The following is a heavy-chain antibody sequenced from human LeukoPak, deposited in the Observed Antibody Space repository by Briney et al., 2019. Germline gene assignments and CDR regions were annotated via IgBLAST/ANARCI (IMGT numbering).Heavy chain of an antibody. J-gene: IGHJ4*02. CDR3: AKDGGLWVSAHWGDS. CDR1: EFDFSSHA. Sequence: GGSLRLSCAASEFDFSSHAMTWVRQAPGKGLEWVSAISISGSKTYYADSVKGRFTISRDNSKNTLFLQMNSLRAEDTAVYYCAKDGGLWVSAHWGDSWGRGTLVTVSS. D-gene: IGHD7-27*01. V-gene: IGHV3-23*01. CDR2: ISISGSKT.